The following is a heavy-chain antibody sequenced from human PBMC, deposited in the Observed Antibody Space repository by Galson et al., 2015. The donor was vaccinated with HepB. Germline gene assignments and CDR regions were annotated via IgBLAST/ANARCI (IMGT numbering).Heavy chain of an antibody. V-gene: IGHV1-69*02. Sequence: SVKVSCKASGGTFSSYTISWVRQAPGQGLEWMGRIIPILGIANYAQKFQGRVTITADKSTSTAYMELSSLRSEDTAVYYCARSGAAAGLYYYYGMDVWGQGTTVTVSS. CDR3: ARSGAAAGLYYYYGMDV. D-gene: IGHD6-13*01. CDR2: IIPILGIA. J-gene: IGHJ6*02. CDR1: GGTFSSYT.